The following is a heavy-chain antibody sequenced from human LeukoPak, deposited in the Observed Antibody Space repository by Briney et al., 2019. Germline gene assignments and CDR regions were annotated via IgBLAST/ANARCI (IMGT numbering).Heavy chain of an antibody. CDR2: IKSKTDGGTT. Sequence: GGSLRLSCAASGFTFSNAWMNWVRQALGKGLEWVGRIKSKTDGGTTDYAAPVKGRFTISRDDSKNTLYLQMNSLKTEDTAVYYCTTDSIKVVVIRALWGQGTLVTVSS. CDR3: TTDSIKVVVIRAL. V-gene: IGHV3-15*07. D-gene: IGHD3-22*01. CDR1: GFTFSNAW. J-gene: IGHJ4*02.